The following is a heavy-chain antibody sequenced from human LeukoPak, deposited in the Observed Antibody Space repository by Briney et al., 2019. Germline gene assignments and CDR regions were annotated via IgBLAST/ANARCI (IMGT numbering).Heavy chain of an antibody. Sequence: PSETLSLTCTVSGGSISSYYWSWIRQPPGKGLEWIGYIYYSGSTNYNPSLKSRVTISVDTSKNQFSLKLSSVTAADTAVYYCARPDGSSWTVRWFDPWGQGTLVTVSS. V-gene: IGHV4-59*08. CDR3: ARPDGSSWTVRWFDP. CDR2: IYYSGST. J-gene: IGHJ5*02. D-gene: IGHD6-13*01. CDR1: GGSISSYY.